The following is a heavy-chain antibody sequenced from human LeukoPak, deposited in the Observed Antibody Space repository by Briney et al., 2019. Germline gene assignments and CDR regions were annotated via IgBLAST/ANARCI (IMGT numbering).Heavy chain of an antibody. CDR2: ISYDGSNE. Sequence: GRSLRLSCAASGFTFSSYVMHWVRQAPGKGLEWVAIISYDGSNEYYADSVKGRFTISRDNSKNTLYLQMISLRAEDTAVYYCARSPQEIFDFWGQGTLVTVSS. J-gene: IGHJ4*02. CDR3: ARSPQEIFDF. CDR1: GFTFSSYV. V-gene: IGHV3-30*04.